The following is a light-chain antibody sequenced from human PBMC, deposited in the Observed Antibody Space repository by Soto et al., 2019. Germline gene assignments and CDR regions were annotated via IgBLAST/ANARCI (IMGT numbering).Light chain of an antibody. CDR1: QSVSSY. V-gene: IGKV3-11*01. CDR3: QQRSNWPS. Sequence: EIVLTQSQSTLSLSPGERANLSCRASQSVSSYLAWYQQKPGQAPRLLIYDASNRATGIPARFSGSGSGTDFTLTISSLEPEDFAVYYCQQRSNWPSFGPGTKVDIK. CDR2: DAS. J-gene: IGKJ3*01.